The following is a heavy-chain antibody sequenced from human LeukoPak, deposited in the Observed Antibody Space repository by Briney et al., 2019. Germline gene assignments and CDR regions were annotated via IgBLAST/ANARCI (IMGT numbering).Heavy chain of an antibody. CDR2: ISHTGLT. Sequence: SETLSLTCAVYDGSFSGYYWTLIRQTPGKGLEWIGEISHTGLTGSNPSLKSRVTIFVDSSKKQSSLRMTSVTAADTGVYYCARVPDITARPCDTWGPGTLVTVSS. D-gene: IGHD1-1*01. J-gene: IGHJ5*02. V-gene: IGHV4-34*01. CDR1: DGSFSGYY. CDR3: ARVPDITARPCDT.